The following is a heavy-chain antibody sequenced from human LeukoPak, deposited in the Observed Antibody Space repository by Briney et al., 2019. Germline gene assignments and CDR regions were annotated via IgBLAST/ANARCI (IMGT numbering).Heavy chain of an antibody. V-gene: IGHV3-11*01. CDR2: ISSSGSTI. CDR3: ARDRPYCSGGSCYSRGWFDP. Sequence: GGSLRLSCAASGFTFSDYYMSWIRQAPGKGLEWVSYISSSGSTIYYADSVKGRFTISRDNAKNSLYLQMNSLRAEDAAVYYCARDRPYCSGGSCYSRGWFDPWGQGTLVTVSS. J-gene: IGHJ5*02. CDR1: GFTFSDYY. D-gene: IGHD2-15*01.